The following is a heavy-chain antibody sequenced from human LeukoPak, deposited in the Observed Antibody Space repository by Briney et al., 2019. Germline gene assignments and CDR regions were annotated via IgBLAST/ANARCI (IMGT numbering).Heavy chain of an antibody. J-gene: IGHJ4*02. CDR1: GYTFTGYY. Sequence: ASVKVSCKASGYTFTGYYMHWVRQAPGQGLEWMGWINPNSGGTNYAQKFQGRVTMTRDTSISTAYMELSRLRSDDTAVYYCARDGPLGITIFHLDYWGQGTLVTVSS. CDR3: ARDGPLGITIFHLDY. CDR2: INPNSGGT. D-gene: IGHD3-9*01. V-gene: IGHV1-2*02.